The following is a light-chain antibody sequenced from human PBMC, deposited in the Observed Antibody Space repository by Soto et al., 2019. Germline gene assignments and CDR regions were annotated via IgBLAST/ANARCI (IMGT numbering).Light chain of an antibody. V-gene: IGKV2D-29*02. J-gene: IGKJ5*01. CDR2: EVS. CDR3: MQSTQLPTT. Sequence: DVVMTQTPLSLSVAPGQPASISCKSSQSLLHITGETFLFWYLQKPGQSPQLLIYEVSTRVSGVPDRFSGSGSGTDFTLEISRVETDDVGIYYCMQSTQLPTTFGQATRLEIK. CDR1: QSLLHITGETF.